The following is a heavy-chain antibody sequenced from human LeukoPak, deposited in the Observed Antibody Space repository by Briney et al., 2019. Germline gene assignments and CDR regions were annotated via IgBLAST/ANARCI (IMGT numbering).Heavy chain of an antibody. V-gene: IGHV3-23*01. CDR3: AKTQGYYDA. D-gene: IGHD2-15*01. Sequence: GGSLRLSCVASGFTFSNYAMTWVRQAPGKGLELVAAIWGDDDKTVFGDAVKGRFTMSRDNSKNTLYLQMNSLRADDTAVYYCAKTQGYYDAWGQGAMVTVSS. CDR2: IWGDDDKT. CDR1: GFTFSNYA. J-gene: IGHJ5*02.